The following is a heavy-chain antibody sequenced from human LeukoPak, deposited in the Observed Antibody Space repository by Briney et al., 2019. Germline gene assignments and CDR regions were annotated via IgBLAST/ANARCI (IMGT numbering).Heavy chain of an antibody. J-gene: IGHJ4*02. Sequence: GGSLRLSCAASEFTFSNYNMNWVRQAPGKGLEWVSSISSSSSYIYYADSVKGRFTISRDNAKNSLYLQMNSLRAEDTAVYYCARDRPYGSGSYYNLGVDYWGQGTLVTVSS. V-gene: IGHV3-21*01. CDR3: ARDRPYGSGSYYNLGVDY. D-gene: IGHD3-10*01. CDR1: EFTFSNYN. CDR2: ISSSSSYI.